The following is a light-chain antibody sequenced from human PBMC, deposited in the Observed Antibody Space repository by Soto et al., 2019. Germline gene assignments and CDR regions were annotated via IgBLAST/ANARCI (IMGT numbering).Light chain of an antibody. CDR3: LQHNSYPWT. CDR1: QSIGYW. V-gene: IGKV1-5*03. CDR2: KAS. J-gene: IGKJ1*01. Sequence: DIQMTQSPSTLSASVGDRVTITCRASQSIGYWLAWYQQKIGKAPKLLIYKASTLESGVPSRFSGSGSGTQFTLTINSLQPDDFATYYCLQHNSYPWTFGQGTKVEIK.